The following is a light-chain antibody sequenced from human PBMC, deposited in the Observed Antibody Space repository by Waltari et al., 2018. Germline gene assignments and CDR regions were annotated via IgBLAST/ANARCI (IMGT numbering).Light chain of an antibody. Sequence: DYVMTQSPLSSPVTLGQPASISCRSSQSLVHSDGNTYLSWLQQRPGQPPRLLIYKISNRFSGVPDRFSGSGAGTDFTLTISRLEAEDFAVYYCQQYGGSPEGFTFGPGTTVDFK. J-gene: IGKJ3*01. CDR3: QQYGGSPEGFT. CDR1: QSLVHSDGNTY. V-gene: IGKV2-24*01. CDR2: KIS.